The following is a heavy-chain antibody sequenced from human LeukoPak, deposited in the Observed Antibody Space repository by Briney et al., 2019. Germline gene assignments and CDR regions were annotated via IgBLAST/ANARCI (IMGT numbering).Heavy chain of an antibody. Sequence: GGSLRLSCTAAGFTFSSYAMSWVRQAPGKGLEWVSAISGGGGNTYYADSVKGRFTISRDTSKNTLYLQMNSLRAEDTAVYYCARTYYDSSGSSVAFDIWGQGTMVIVSS. CDR1: GFTFSSYA. CDR3: ARTYYDSSGSSVAFDI. J-gene: IGHJ3*02. D-gene: IGHD3-22*01. CDR2: ISGGGGNT. V-gene: IGHV3-23*01.